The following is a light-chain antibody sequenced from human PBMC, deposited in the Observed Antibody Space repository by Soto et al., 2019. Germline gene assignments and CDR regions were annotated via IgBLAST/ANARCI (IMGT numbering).Light chain of an antibody. CDR3: GADHGSGSNFVV. CDR2: VGTGGIVG. V-gene: IGLV9-49*01. J-gene: IGLJ2*01. CDR1: SCNSNYK. Sequence: QDVVTQPPSASASLGASVTLTCTLSSCNSNYKVDWYQQRPGKGPRFVMRVGTGGIVGSKGDGIPDRFSVLGSGLNRYLTIKNIQEEDESDYHCGADHGSGSNFVVFGEGTKVTAL.